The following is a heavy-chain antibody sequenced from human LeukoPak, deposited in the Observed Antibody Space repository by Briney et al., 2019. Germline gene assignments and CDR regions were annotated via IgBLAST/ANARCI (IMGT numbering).Heavy chain of an antibody. CDR3: ATVIKEATDY. CDR2: ISSGGNYI. V-gene: IGHV3-21*01. CDR1: GLNFGSYG. J-gene: IGHJ4*02. Sequence: GGSLRLSCAASGLNFGSYGMSWVRQSPGKGLEWLSSISSGGNYIYYADSVNGRLTISRDNTQNSLSLQLSGLRADDTAVYYCATVIKEATDYWGQGTLVTVSS. D-gene: IGHD3-16*01.